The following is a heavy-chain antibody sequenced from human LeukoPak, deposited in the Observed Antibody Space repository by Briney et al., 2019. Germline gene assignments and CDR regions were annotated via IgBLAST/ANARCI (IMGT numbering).Heavy chain of an antibody. Sequence: ASVKLSCKASGYTFTSYYMHWVRRAPGQGLEWMGIINPSGGSTSYAQKFQGRVTMTRDMSTSTDYMELGSLRSEDTAVYYCARDNSVEDTARWFAPSGEGRLVTVSS. J-gene: IGHJ5*02. CDR1: GYTFTSYY. CDR2: INPSGGST. V-gene: IGHV1-46*01. CDR3: ARDNSVEDTARWFAP. D-gene: IGHD4-23*01.